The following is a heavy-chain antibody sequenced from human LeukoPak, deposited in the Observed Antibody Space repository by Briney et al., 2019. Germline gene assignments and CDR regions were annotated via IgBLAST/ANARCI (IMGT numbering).Heavy chain of an antibody. CDR1: GGSISSGDYY. CDR2: IYYSGST. V-gene: IGHV4-30-4*08. J-gene: IGHJ4*02. D-gene: IGHD3-22*01. Sequence: SQTLSLTCTVSGGSISSGDYYWSWIRQPPGKGLEWIGYIYYSGSTYYNPSLKSRVTISVDTSKNQFSLKLSSVTAADTAVYYCASQTAYYYDSSGYLDYWGQGTLVTVYS. CDR3: ASQTAYYYDSSGYLDY.